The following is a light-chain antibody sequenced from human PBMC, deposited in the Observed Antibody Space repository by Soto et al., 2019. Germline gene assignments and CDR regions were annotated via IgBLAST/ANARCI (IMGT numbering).Light chain of an antibody. CDR2: GNN. CDR3: QSYDNSLSAWV. Sequence: QSVLTKPPSVSGAPGQRVTISCTGSRPNIGAGYDVHWYQQLPGTAPKLLIYGNNNRPSGVPDRFSGSKSGTSASLAITGLQAEDEADYYCQSYDNSLSAWVFGGGTKLTVL. CDR1: RPNIGAGYD. J-gene: IGLJ3*02. V-gene: IGLV1-40*01.